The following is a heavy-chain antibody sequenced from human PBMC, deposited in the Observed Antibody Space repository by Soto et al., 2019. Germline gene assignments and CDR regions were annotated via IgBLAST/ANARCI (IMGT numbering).Heavy chain of an antibody. CDR2: MFSSVLT. CDR3: APLTVSLSGPYGIHV. J-gene: IGHJ6*02. Sequence: SETLSLTCSVSGYSVSSSDYYCAWIRQPPGKGLEWIGSMFSSVLTYYNPSLKSRVTLSVDTSKNQFSVRLNSVTAADTAVYYCAPLTVSLSGPYGIHVWGQGTTVT. D-gene: IGHD2-15*01. V-gene: IGHV4-39*01. CDR1: GYSVSSSDYY.